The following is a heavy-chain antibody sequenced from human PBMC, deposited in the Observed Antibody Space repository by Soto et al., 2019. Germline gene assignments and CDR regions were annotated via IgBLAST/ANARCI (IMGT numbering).Heavy chain of an antibody. J-gene: IGHJ4*02. Sequence: EVQLLESGGGLVQPGGSLRLSCAASGFTFSSYAMSWVRQAPGKGLEWVSAISGSGGSTYYADSVKGRFTISRDNSKNTLYLQMNSLRAEDTAVYYCAKDRYYYDSSGHIRGAFDYCGQGTLVTVSS. CDR2: ISGSGGST. CDR1: GFTFSSYA. D-gene: IGHD3-22*01. CDR3: AKDRYYYDSSGHIRGAFDY. V-gene: IGHV3-23*01.